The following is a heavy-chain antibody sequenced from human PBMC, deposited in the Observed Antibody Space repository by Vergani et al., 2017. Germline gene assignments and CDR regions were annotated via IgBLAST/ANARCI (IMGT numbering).Heavy chain of an antibody. CDR3: ARHSTVEWLVKLGWIDP. V-gene: IGHV4-39*01. CDR2: IYYIGST. CDR1: GASIRSSNYY. J-gene: IGHJ5*02. D-gene: IGHD6-19*01. Sequence: QLQLQESGPGLVKPSATLSLTCSVSGASIRSSNYYCGWIRQPPGKGLEWIASIYYIGSTYYNPSLKSRVTISVDTSKNQFSLKLSSVTAADTAVYFCARHSTVEWLVKLGWIDPWGQGILVTVSS.